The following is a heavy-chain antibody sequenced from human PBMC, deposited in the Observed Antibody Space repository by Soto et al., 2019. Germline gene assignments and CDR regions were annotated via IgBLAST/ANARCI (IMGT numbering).Heavy chain of an antibody. J-gene: IGHJ6*02. CDR2: IIPILGIA. D-gene: IGHD3-9*01. V-gene: IGHV1-69*02. Sequence: QVQLVQSGAEVKKPGSSVKVSCKASGGTFSSYTISWVRQAPGQGLEWMGRIIPILGIANYAQKFQGRVTITADKSTSTAYMELSSLRSEDTAVYYCARALYFDLDYYYYGMDVWGQGTTVTVSS. CDR3: ARALYFDLDYYYYGMDV. CDR1: GGTFSSYT.